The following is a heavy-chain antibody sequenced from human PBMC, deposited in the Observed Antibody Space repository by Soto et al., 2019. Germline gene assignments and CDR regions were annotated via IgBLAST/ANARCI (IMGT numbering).Heavy chain of an antibody. CDR1: GYTFTSYD. CDR3: ARDYMVRGRDSNWFDP. V-gene: IGHV1-8*01. D-gene: IGHD3-10*01. CDR2: MNPNSGNT. Sequence: ASVKVSCKASGYTFTSYDINWVRQATGQGLEWMGWMNPNSGNTGYAQKFQGRVTMTKNTLYLQMNSLRAEDTAVYYCARDYMVRGRDSNWFDPWGQGTLVTVSS. J-gene: IGHJ5*02.